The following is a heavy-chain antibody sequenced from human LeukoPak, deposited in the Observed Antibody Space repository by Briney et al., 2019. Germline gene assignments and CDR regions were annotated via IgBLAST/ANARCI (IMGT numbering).Heavy chain of an antibody. D-gene: IGHD2-2*02. CDR3: ALGYCSSTSCYTGGIYYFDY. CDR2: IIPIFGTA. Sequence: ASVKVSCKASGGTFSSYAISWVRQAPGQGLEWMGGIIPIFGTANYAQKFQGRVTITTDESTSTAYMELSSLRSEGTAVYYCALGYCSSTSCYTGGIYYFDYWGQGTLVTVSS. CDR1: GGTFSSYA. J-gene: IGHJ4*02. V-gene: IGHV1-69*05.